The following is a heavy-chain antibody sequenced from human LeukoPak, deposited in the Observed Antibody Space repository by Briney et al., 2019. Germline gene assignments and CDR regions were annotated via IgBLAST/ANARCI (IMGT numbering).Heavy chain of an antibody. Sequence: SETPSLTCTVSGGSISSYYCTWIRQPAGKGLEWIGRIHTSGSANHNPSLKSRVTMSVDTSNNQFSLKLSSVTAADTAVYYRARETEVPGGRSWDFWGPGTLVTVSP. V-gene: IGHV4-4*07. CDR3: ARETEVPGGRSWDF. D-gene: IGHD6-19*01. CDR2: IHTSGSA. J-gene: IGHJ4*02. CDR1: GGSISSYY.